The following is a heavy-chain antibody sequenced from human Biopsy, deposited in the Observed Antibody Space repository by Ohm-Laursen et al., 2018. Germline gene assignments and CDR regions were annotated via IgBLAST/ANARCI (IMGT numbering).Heavy chain of an antibody. CDR3: ATKLTGYFHH. CDR1: GYTFTNYY. CDR2: NIPILGTG. V-gene: IGHV1-69*06. J-gene: IGHJ1*01. Sequence: SVKVSCKASGYTFTNYYMHWVRQAPGQGLEWLGGNIPILGTGNYAQKFQDRVTVAADTSTSTATMELRSLRSDDTAVYYCATKLTGYFHHWGQGTLVIVSS. D-gene: IGHD3-9*01.